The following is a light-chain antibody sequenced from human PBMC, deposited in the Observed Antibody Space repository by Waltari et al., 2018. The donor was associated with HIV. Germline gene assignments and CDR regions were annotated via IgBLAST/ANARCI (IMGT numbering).Light chain of an antibody. V-gene: IGKV4-1*01. CDR1: QNVFYTSDNKNY. Sequence: DIVMTQSPDSLAVSLGERATINCKSSQNVFYTSDNKNYLAWYQQKPGQPPKLLIYWASTRESGVPDRFGGSGSGTDFTLTISSLQAEDVAVYYCQQYYSTPLTFGQGTKVEIK. CDR3: QQYYSTPLT. J-gene: IGKJ1*01. CDR2: WAS.